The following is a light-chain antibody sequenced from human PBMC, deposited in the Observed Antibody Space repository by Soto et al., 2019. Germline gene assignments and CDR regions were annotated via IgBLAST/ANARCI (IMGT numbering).Light chain of an antibody. CDR1: QSFKSSY. CDR2: GGS. V-gene: IGKV3D-20*02. CDR3: QLYRT. J-gene: IGKJ1*01. Sequence: EIVMTQSQASLSVSPGETASLSCRASQSFKSSYLAWYQQKPGQAPKLLIHGGSTRATGISDRFSGSGSGTDFTLTISRLEPEDFAVYYCQLYRTFGQGTKVDIK.